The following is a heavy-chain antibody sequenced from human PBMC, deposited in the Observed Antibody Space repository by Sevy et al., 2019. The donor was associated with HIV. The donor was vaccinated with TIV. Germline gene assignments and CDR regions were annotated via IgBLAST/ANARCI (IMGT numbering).Heavy chain of an antibody. Sequence: SETLSLTCSVSGGSMSSYYWSWIRQPPGKGLEWIGYIYYSGSTNYNPSLKSRVTISVDTSKNQFSLKLSSVTAADTAVYYCARGITAMVTVFDYWGQGTLVTVSS. J-gene: IGHJ4*02. CDR3: ARGITAMVTVFDY. D-gene: IGHD5-18*01. CDR2: IYYSGST. CDR1: GGSMSSYY. V-gene: IGHV4-59*13.